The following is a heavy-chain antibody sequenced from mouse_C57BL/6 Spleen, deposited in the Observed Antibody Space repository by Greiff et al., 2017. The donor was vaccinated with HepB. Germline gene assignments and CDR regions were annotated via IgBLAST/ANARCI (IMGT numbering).Heavy chain of an antibody. CDR1: GYTFTSYW. D-gene: IGHD4-1*01. CDR2: IHPNSAST. J-gene: IGHJ3*01. CDR3: ARWEGWDAWFAY. Sequence: QVQLQQPGAELVKPGASVKLSCKASGYTFTSYWMHWVKQRPGQGLEWIGMIHPNSASTNYNEKFKSKATLTVDKSSSTAYMQLSSLKSEDSAVYYCARWEGWDAWFAYWGQGTLVTVSA. V-gene: IGHV1-64*01.